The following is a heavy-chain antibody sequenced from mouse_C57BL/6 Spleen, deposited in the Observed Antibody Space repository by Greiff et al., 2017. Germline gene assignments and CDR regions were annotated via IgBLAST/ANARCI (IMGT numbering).Heavy chain of an antibody. D-gene: IGHD2-3*01. CDR2: ISDGGSYT. V-gene: IGHV5-4*01. CDR3: ASSIYDGYPFLAY. J-gene: IGHJ3*01. CDR1: GFTFSSYA. Sequence: EVQGVESGGGLVKPGGSLKLSCAASGFTFSSYAMSWVRQTPEKRLEWVATISDGGSYTYYPDNVKGRFTISRDNAKNNLYLQMSHLKSEDTAMYYCASSIYDGYPFLAYWGQGTLVTVSA.